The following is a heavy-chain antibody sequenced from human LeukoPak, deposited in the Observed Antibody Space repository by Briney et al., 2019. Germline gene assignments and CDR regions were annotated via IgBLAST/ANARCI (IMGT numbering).Heavy chain of an antibody. CDR1: GYTFTGYY. CDR3: ARGTVSTVTNWFDP. Sequence: ASAKVSCKASGYTFTGYYMHWVRQAPGQGLEWMGRINPNSGGTNYAQKFQGRVTMTRDTSISTAYMELSRLRSDDTAVYYCARGTVSTVTNWFDPWGRGTLVTVSS. D-gene: IGHD3-3*02. J-gene: IGHJ5*02. V-gene: IGHV1-2*06. CDR2: INPNSGGT.